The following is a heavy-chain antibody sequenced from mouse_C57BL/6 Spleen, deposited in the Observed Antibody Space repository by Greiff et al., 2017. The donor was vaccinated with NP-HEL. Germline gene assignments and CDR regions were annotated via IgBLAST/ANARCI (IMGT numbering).Heavy chain of an antibody. J-gene: IGHJ1*03. D-gene: IGHD2-14*01. CDR3: ARGDPYYRSNFWYFEV. CDR2: IYPGDGDT. CDR1: GYAFSSYW. V-gene: IGHV1-80*01. Sequence: QVQLQQSGAELVKPGASVKISCKASGYAFSSYWMNWVKQRPGKGLEWIGQIYPGDGDTNYNGKFKGKATLTADKSSSTAYMQLCSLTSEDSAVYVCARGDPYYRSNFWYFEVWGTGTTVTVSS.